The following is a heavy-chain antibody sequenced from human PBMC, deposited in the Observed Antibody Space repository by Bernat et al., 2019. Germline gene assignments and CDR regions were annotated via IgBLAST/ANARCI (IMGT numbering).Heavy chain of an antibody. V-gene: IGHV4-34*01. CDR1: GGSFSGYY. D-gene: IGHD3-9*01. J-gene: IGHJ3*02. CDR2: INHSGST. Sequence: QVQLQQWGAGLLKPSETLSLTCAVYGGSFSGYYWSWIRQPPGKGLEWIGEINHSGSTNYNPSLKSRVTISVDTSKNQFSLKLSSVTAADTAVYYCAMSTPDYYYDILTGYPNDAFDIWGQGTMVTVSS. CDR3: AMSTPDYYYDILTGYPNDAFDI.